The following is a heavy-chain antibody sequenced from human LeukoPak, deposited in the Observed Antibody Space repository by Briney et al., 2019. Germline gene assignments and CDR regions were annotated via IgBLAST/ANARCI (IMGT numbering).Heavy chain of an antibody. CDR2: INSDGSST. CDR3: AREVGSGNSDRYFDY. D-gene: IGHD3-10*01. J-gene: IGHJ4*02. Sequence: PGGSLRLSCVASEFTFSNYWMHWVRQAPGKGLVRVSRINSDGSSTTYADSVKGRFNISRDNAKNTLYLQMNSLRAEDTALYYCAREVGSGNSDRYFDYWGQGTLVTVSS. CDR1: EFTFSNYW. V-gene: IGHV3-74*01.